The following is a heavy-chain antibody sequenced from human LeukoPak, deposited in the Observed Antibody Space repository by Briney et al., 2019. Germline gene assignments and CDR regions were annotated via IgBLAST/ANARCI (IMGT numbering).Heavy chain of an antibody. CDR2: IKQDGSEK. D-gene: IGHD3-22*01. CDR3: ARGGHYYDSSGLWTYFDY. J-gene: IGHJ4*02. V-gene: IGHV3-7*01. Sequence: PGGSLRLSCAASGFTFSNYWMTWVRQAPGKGLEWVANIKQDGSEKYYADSVKGRFTISRDNSKNTLYLQMNSLRAEDTAVYYCARGGHYYDSSGLWTYFDYWGQGTLVTVSS. CDR1: GFTFSNYW.